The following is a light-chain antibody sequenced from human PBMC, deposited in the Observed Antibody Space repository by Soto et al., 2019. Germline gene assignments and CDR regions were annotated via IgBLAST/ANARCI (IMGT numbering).Light chain of an antibody. CDR1: QSISSY. V-gene: IGKV1-5*01. Sequence: DIQMTQSPSSLSASLGDRVTITCRSSQSISSYLNWYQQKPGKAPKLLIYDASSLESGVPSRFSGSGSGTEFTLTISSLQPDDIATYYCQQYNSYSPWTFGQGTKVDIK. J-gene: IGKJ1*01. CDR2: DAS. CDR3: QQYNSYSPWT.